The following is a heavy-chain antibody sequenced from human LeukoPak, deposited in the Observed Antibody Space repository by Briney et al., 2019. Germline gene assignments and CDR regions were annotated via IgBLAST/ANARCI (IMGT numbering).Heavy chain of an antibody. CDR3: ARSYDSSGYRDAFDI. V-gene: IGHV4-59*01. Sequence: SETLSLTCTVSGGSISNYYWSWIRQPPGKGLEWIGYIYYSGSTNYNPSLKSRVTISVDTSKSQFSLKLSSVTAADTAVYYCARSYDSSGYRDAFDIWGQGTMVTVSS. J-gene: IGHJ3*02. CDR1: GGSISNYY. CDR2: IYYSGST. D-gene: IGHD3-22*01.